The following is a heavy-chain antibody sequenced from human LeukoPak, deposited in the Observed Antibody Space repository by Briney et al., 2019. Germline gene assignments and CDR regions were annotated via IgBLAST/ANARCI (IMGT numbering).Heavy chain of an antibody. CDR2: INPNSGGT. V-gene: IGHV1-2*02. D-gene: IGHD3-9*01. Sequence: ASVKVSCKASGYTFTSYDINWVRQATGQGLEWMGWINPNSGGTNYAQKFQGRVTMTRDTSISTAYMELRSLRSDDTAVYYCARSKPVRYFDWLQFARFDAFDIWGQGTMVTVSS. CDR3: ARSKPVRYFDWLQFARFDAFDI. J-gene: IGHJ3*02. CDR1: GYTFTSYD.